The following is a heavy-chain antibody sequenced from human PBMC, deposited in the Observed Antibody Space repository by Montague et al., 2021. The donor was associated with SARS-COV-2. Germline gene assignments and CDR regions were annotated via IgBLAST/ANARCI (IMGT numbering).Heavy chain of an antibody. CDR2: LIHSGTT. D-gene: IGHD2-8*02. Sequence: SETLSLTCAVYVASFSGYYWTWIRQSPGRGLEWIGELIHSGTTTYNPSLQSRVTISVDTSKNQFSLKVSSVTAADTAVYFCARAPHNYISPGVRTGGFDFWGQGTLVTVSS. V-gene: IGHV4-34*12. CDR1: VASFSGYY. CDR3: ARAPHNYISPGVRTGGFDF. J-gene: IGHJ4*02.